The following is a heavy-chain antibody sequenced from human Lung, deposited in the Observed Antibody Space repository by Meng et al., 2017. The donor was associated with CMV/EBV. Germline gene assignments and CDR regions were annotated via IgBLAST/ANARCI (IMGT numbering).Heavy chain of an antibody. Sequence: GGSLRLSCAASGCTFSSYGMGRGRQAPGKGREGVSFVYSGGSSTYSADSVKGRFTISRVNSKNTLYLQMNSLRAEDTAVYYCANSLFGCVVGPLFDYWGQGTLVTVSS. CDR1: GCTFSSYG. CDR3: ANSLFGCVVGPLFDY. V-gene: IGHV3-23*03. D-gene: IGHD3-16*02. CDR2: VYSGGSST. J-gene: IGHJ4*02.